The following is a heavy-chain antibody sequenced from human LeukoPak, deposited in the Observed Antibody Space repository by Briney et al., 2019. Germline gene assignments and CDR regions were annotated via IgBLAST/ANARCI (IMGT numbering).Heavy chain of an antibody. CDR1: GYTFTDYY. CDR2: INPNDGDT. CDR3: ARANFLYCSSTSCLFDY. Sequence: GASVKVSCKASGYTFTDYYVHWVRQAPGQGFEWMGWINPNDGDTYYAQKFQGRVTMTRDTSISTANMEVSRLRSDDTAVYYCARANFLYCSSTSCLFDYWGQGTLVTVSS. J-gene: IGHJ4*02. D-gene: IGHD2-2*01. V-gene: IGHV1-2*02.